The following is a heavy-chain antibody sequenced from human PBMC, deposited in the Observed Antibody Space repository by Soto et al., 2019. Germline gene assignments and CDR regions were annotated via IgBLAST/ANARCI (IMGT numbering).Heavy chain of an antibody. CDR2: IKSKTDGGTT. CDR1: GFTFSNAW. D-gene: IGHD3-10*01. V-gene: IGHV3-15*01. J-gene: IGHJ3*02. Sequence: GGSLRLSCAASGFTFSNAWMSWVRQAPGKGREWVGRIKSKTDGGTTDYAAPVKGRFTISRDDSKNTLYLQMNSLKTEDTAVYYCTTGGITMVRGALDAFDIWGQGTMVTVSS. CDR3: TTGGITMVRGALDAFDI.